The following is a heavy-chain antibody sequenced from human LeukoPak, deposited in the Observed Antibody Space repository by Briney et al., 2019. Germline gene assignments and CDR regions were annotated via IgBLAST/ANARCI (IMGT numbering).Heavy chain of an antibody. D-gene: IGHD3-22*01. V-gene: IGHV3-23*01. CDR3: AKDLGYLASSGYYSPFEY. CDR1: GFTFSSYA. CDR2: ISGSGGST. Sequence: LGGSLRLSCAASGFTFSSYAMSWVRQAPGKGLEWVSAISGSGGSTYYADSVKGRFTISRDNSKNTLYLQMNSLRAEDTAVYYCAKDLGYLASSGYYSPFEYWGQGTLVTVSS. J-gene: IGHJ4*02.